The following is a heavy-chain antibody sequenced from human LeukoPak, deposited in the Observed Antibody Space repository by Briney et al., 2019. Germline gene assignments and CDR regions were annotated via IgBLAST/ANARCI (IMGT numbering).Heavy chain of an antibody. V-gene: IGHV4-59*01. CDR2: IYYSGST. CDR3: ARYSDGYPYYFDY. J-gene: IGHJ4*02. Sequence: SETLSLTCTVSGGSISSYYWSWIRQPPGKGLEWIGYIYYSGSTNYNPSLKSRVTISVDTSKNQFSLKLSSVTAADTAVYYCARYSDGYPYYFDYWGQGTLVTVSS. D-gene: IGHD5-24*01. CDR1: GGSISSYY.